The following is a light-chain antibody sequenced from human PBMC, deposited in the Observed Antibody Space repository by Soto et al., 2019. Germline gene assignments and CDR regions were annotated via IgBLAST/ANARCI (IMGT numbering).Light chain of an antibody. J-gene: IGLJ1*01. Sequence: QSALTQPPSASGSPGQSVTISCTGTSSDVGGYKYVSWYQQHPGKAPKLMIYEVSKRPSGVPDRFSGSKSGNTASLTVSGLQAEDEADYYCSSYAGGTFYVFGTGTKLTV. V-gene: IGLV2-8*01. CDR3: SSYAGGTFYV. CDR1: SSDVGGYKY. CDR2: EVS.